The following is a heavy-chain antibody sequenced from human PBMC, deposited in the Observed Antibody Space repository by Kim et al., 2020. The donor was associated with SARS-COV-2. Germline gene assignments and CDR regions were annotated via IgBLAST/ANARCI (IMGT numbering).Heavy chain of an antibody. CDR1: GFTFSNAW. V-gene: IGHV3-15*01. CDR2: IKSKTDGGTT. D-gene: IGHD3-3*01. CDR3: TTDPRDYDFWSIDP. Sequence: GGSLRLSCAASGFTFSNAWMSWVRQAPGKGLEWVGRIKSKTDGGTTDYAAPVKGRFTISRDDSKNTLYLQMNSLKTEDTAVYYCTTDPRDYDFWSIDPWGQGTLVTVSS. J-gene: IGHJ5*02.